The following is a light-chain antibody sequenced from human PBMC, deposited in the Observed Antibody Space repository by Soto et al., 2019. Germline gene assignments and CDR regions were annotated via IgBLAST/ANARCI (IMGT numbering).Light chain of an antibody. V-gene: IGLV2-23*02. Sequence: QSVLTQPASVSGSPGQSITISCTGTSSDVGNYILVSWYQQHSGKAPKLMIYEVTKRPSGVSDRFSGSKSGNTASLTISGLQAEDEADYYCCSYAGGSMGVFGGGTKVTVL. CDR1: SSDVGNYIL. J-gene: IGLJ3*02. CDR2: EVT. CDR3: CSYAGGSMGV.